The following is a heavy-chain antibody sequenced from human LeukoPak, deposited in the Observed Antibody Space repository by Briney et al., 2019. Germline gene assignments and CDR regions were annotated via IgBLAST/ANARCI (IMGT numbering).Heavy chain of an antibody. Sequence: GGSLRLSCAASGFTFSGSSMNWVRQTPGKGLEWVSSISSSGNDKYYADSVKGRFTISRDNAKNSLYLQLNSLRAEDTAAYYCARDSVVADFDYWGQGTLVTVSS. CDR3: ARDSVVADFDY. D-gene: IGHD2-15*01. V-gene: IGHV3-21*01. CDR1: GFTFSGSS. CDR2: ISSSGNDK. J-gene: IGHJ4*02.